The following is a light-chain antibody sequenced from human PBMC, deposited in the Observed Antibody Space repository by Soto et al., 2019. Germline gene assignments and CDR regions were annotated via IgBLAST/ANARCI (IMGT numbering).Light chain of an antibody. V-gene: IGKV3-20*01. CDR2: GAS. Sequence: EIVCTQPPATLYLSPGERATLSCRASQSISSYLAWYQQKRGQAPRLLIYGASSRATGIPDRFSGSGSGTDFTLTISRLEPEDFAVYYCQQYGSSQWTFGQGTKVDIK. CDR3: QQYGSSQWT. CDR1: QSISSY. J-gene: IGKJ1*01.